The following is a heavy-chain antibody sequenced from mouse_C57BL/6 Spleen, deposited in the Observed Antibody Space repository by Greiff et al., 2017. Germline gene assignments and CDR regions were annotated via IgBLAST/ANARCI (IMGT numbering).Heavy chain of an antibody. V-gene: IGHV5-9-1*02. J-gene: IGHJ4*01. CDR2: ISSGGDYI. Sequence: EVQGVESGEGLVKPGGSLKLSCAASGFTFSSYAMSWVRQTPEKRLEWVAYISSGGDYIYYADTVKGRFTISRDNARNTLYLQMSSLKSEDTAMYYCTRERDGYYVGAMDYWGQGTSVTVSS. CDR1: GFTFSSYA. CDR3: TRERDGYYVGAMDY. D-gene: IGHD2-3*01.